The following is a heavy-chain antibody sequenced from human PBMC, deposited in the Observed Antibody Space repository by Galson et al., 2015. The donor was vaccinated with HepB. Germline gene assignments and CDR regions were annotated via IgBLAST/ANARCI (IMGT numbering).Heavy chain of an antibody. CDR1: GYTFTSYY. Sequence: SVKVSCKASGYTFTSYYMHWVRQAPGQGLEWMGIIYPSGGSTSYSQKFQGRVTMTRDTSTSTVYMELSSLRSEDTAVYYCARGPIKNSSGYPFDYWGQGTLVTVSS. D-gene: IGHD3-22*01. J-gene: IGHJ4*02. CDR2: IYPSGGST. V-gene: IGHV1-46*01. CDR3: ARGPIKNSSGYPFDY.